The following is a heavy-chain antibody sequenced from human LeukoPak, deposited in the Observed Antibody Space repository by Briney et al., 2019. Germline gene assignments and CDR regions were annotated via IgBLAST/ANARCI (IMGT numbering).Heavy chain of an antibody. CDR3: ARDPGRWYDHYYYMDV. V-gene: IGHV3-21*01. CDR1: GFTFSSYS. D-gene: IGHD6-13*01. Sequence: GGSLRLSCAASGFTFSSYSMNWVRQAPGKGLEWVSSISSSSSYIYYADSVKGRFTISRDNAKNSLYLQMNSLRAEDTAVYYCARDPGRWYDHYYYMDVWGKGTTVTVSS. J-gene: IGHJ6*03. CDR2: ISSSSSYI.